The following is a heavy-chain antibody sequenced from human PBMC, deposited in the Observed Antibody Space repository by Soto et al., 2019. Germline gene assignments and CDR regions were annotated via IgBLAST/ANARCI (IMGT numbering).Heavy chain of an antibody. V-gene: IGHV4-34*01. Sequence: QVQLQQWGAGPLRPLETLSHTCGVSGGSFSGYYWAWIRQSPGKGLEWFGEINDRGSINYNPSLKSRVSISVDTSKNHYSLNLRSVTAADTAVYYCARESHDILTGPPWVWYFDLWGRGTLVTVSS. J-gene: IGHJ2*01. CDR1: GGSFSGYY. D-gene: IGHD3-9*01. CDR3: ARESHDILTGPPWVWYFDL. CDR2: INDRGSI.